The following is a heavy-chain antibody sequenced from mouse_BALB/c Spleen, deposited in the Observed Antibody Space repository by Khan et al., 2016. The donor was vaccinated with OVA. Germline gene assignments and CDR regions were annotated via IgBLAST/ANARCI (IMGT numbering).Heavy chain of an antibody. CDR2: INPHIGET. CDR1: GYSFTGYF. D-gene: IGHD1-1*01. V-gene: IGHV1-20*02. J-gene: IGHJ2*01. CDR3: ARKNGSDFDY. Sequence: VQLQQSGPELVKPGASVKISCKASGYSFTGYFMNWVMQSHGKSLEWIGRINPHIGETFYNQKFVGKATLTVDESSSTAHMELRSLASEDSAVYFCARKNGSDFDYWGQGNTLTVSS.